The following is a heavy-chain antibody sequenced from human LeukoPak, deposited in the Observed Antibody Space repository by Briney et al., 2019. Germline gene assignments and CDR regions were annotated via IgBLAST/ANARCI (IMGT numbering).Heavy chain of an antibody. CDR1: GYSISSGYY. Sequence: SETLSLTCTVSGYSISSGYYWGWIRQPPGKGLEWIGSIFHSGSTYYNPSLKSRVTISIDTSKNQFSLKLRSVTAADTAVYYCATMVRGVNPDYWGQGTLVTVSS. J-gene: IGHJ4*02. V-gene: IGHV4-38-2*02. D-gene: IGHD3-10*01. CDR2: IFHSGST. CDR3: ATMVRGVNPDY.